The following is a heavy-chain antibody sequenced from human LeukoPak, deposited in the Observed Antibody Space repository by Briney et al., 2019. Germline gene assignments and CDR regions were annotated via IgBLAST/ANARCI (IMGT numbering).Heavy chain of an antibody. D-gene: IGHD3-22*01. V-gene: IGHV3-30-3*01. CDR2: ISYDGSNK. CDR1: GFTFSSYW. Sequence: GGSLRLSCAASGFTFSSYWMHWVRQAPCKGLEWVAVISYDGSNKYYADSVKGRFTISRDNSKNTLYLQMNSLRAEDTAVYYCARDFSPYDSSGYSGYWGQGTLVTVSS. CDR3: ARDFSPYDSSGYSGY. J-gene: IGHJ4*02.